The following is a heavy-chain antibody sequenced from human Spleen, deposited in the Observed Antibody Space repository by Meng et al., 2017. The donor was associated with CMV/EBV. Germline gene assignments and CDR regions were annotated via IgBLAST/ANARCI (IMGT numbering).Heavy chain of an antibody. Sequence: LSLTCAASGFTFDDYAMHWVRQVPGKGLEWVSGISWNSGRIGYADSVKGRFTISRDNAKNSLYLQMNSLRAEDTAVYYCAKDYRYSTLSDSYWFDPWGQGTLVTVSS. CDR2: ISWNSGRI. CDR3: AKDYRYSTLSDSYWFDP. D-gene: IGHD6-6*01. V-gene: IGHV3-9*01. CDR1: GFTFDDYA. J-gene: IGHJ5*02.